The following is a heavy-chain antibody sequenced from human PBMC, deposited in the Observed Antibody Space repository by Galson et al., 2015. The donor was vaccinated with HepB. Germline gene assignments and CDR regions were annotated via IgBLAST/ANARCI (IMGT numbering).Heavy chain of an antibody. J-gene: IGHJ4*02. D-gene: IGHD4-17*01. V-gene: IGHV3-9*01. CDR2: ISWNSGSI. CDR3: AKARLDHDYGDAPGY. Sequence: SLRLSCAASGFTFDDYAMHWVRQAPGKGLEWVSGISWNSGSIGYADSVKGRFTISRDNAKNSLYLQMNSLRAEDTALYYCAKARLDHDYGDAPGYWGQGTLVTVSS. CDR1: GFTFDDYA.